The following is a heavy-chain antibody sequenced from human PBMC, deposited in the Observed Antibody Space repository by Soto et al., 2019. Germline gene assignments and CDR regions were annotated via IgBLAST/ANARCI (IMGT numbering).Heavy chain of an antibody. CDR1: GGSISSYY. J-gene: IGHJ6*03. Sequence: SETLSLTCTVSGGSISSYYWSWIRQPPGKGLEWIGYIYYSGSTNYNPSLKSRVTISVDTSKNQFSLKLSPVTAADTAVYYCARDTRGYYYMDVWGKGTTVTVSS. CDR3: ARDTRGYYYMDV. CDR2: IYYSGST. V-gene: IGHV4-59*01. D-gene: IGHD3-10*01.